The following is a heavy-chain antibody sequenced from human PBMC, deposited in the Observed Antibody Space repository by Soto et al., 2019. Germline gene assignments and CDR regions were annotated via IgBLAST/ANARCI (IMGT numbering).Heavy chain of an antibody. D-gene: IGHD1-26*01. CDR1: GFPFSTYA. V-gene: IGHV3-30*03. CDR2: LSHDGTNT. J-gene: IGHJ4*02. CDR3: ARVQWDXXXXLLXX. Sequence: GGSLRLSCAASGFPFSTYAMHWVRQAPGQGLVWVADLSHDGTNTYYADSVKGRFTVSRDNSKNTLFLQMNSLRPEDTAVYFCARVQWDXXXXLLXXWXXGTLVTVSS.